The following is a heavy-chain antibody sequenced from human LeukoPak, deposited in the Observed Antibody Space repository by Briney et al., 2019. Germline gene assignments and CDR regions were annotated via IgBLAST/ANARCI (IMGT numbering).Heavy chain of an antibody. CDR1: GYTLTELS. V-gene: IGHV1-24*01. Sequence: ASVKVSCKVSGYTLTELSMHWVRQAPGKGLEWMGGFDPEDGETIYAQKFQGRVTMTEDTSTDTAYMELSSLRSEDTAVYYCARGVGDVNVDTAFYYFDYWGQGTLVTVSS. J-gene: IGHJ4*02. CDR2: FDPEDGET. CDR3: ARGVGDVNVDTAFYYFDY. D-gene: IGHD5-18*01.